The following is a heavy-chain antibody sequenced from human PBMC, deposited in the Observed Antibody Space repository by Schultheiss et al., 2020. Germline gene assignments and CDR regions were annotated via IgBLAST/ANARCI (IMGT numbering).Heavy chain of an antibody. CDR1: GFTFSSYW. J-gene: IGHJ4*02. D-gene: IGHD2-15*01. CDR2: ISGSSSTT. V-gene: IGHV3-48*01. CDR3: ARAPIYCSGGSCPVDY. Sequence: GGSLRLSCAASGFTFSSYWMHWVRQAPGKGLEWVSYISGSSSTTYYVDSVKGRFTISRDNAKNSLYLQMNSLRAEDTAVYYCARAPIYCSGGSCPVDYWGQGTLVTVSS.